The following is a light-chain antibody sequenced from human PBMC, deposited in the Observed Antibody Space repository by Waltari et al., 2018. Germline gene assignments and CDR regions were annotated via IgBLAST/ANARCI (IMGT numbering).Light chain of an antibody. CDR1: QSISKY. Sequence: EIVLTQSPGTLSLSPGERATLPCRASQSISKYLAWYQQKPGQAPRLLIYHASSRAAGMPDRFSGRGYGTDFSLTISRLEPEDFAVYYCQHYESLPVTFGQGTKVEIK. V-gene: IGKV3-20*01. CDR3: QHYESLPVT. CDR2: HAS. J-gene: IGKJ1*01.